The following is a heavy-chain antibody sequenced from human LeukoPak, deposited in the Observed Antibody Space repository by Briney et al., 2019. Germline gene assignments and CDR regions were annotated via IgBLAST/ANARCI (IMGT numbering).Heavy chain of an antibody. Sequence: GGSLRLSCAASGFTFSSYGMHWVRQAPGKGLEWVAFIRFDGNNKYYADSVQGRFTISRDNSKNTLYLQMNSLRAEDTALYYCAKGYYYDSSGYYHPSFDYWGQGTLVTVSS. J-gene: IGHJ4*02. V-gene: IGHV3-30*02. CDR2: IRFDGNNK. CDR3: AKGYYYDSSGYYHPSFDY. CDR1: GFTFSSYG. D-gene: IGHD3-22*01.